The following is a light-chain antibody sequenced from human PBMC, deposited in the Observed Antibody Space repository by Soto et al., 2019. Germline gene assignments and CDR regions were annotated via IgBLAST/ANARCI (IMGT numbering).Light chain of an antibody. V-gene: IGKV1-5*01. CDR1: QSISSW. CDR2: DAS. CDR3: QQYENYWT. J-gene: IGKJ1*01. Sequence: DIQMTQSPSTLSATAGDRVTITCRPSQSISSWLAWYQHKPGKAPKLLIYDASNLDSGVPSRFSGSGSGTEFSLTISNLQPDDCATYYCQQYENYWTFGQGTRVEIK.